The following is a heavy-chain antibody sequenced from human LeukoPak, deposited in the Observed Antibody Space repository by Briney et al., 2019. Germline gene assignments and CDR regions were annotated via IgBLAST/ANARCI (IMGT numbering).Heavy chain of an antibody. J-gene: IGHJ6*02. CDR1: GFPLSGYA. CDR2: INPNSGGT. CDR3: ARGGGEYTSSSGTYYYYYGMDV. Sequence: GGSLRLSCAASGFPLSGYAMHWVRQAPGQGLEWMGRINPNSGGTNYAQKFQGRVTMTRDTSISTAYMELSRLRSDDTAVYYCARGGGEYTSSSGTYYYYYGMDVWGQGTTVTVSS. D-gene: IGHD6-6*01. V-gene: IGHV1-2*06.